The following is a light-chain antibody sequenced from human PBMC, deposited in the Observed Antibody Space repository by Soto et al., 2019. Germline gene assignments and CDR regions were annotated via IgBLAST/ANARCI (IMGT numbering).Light chain of an antibody. Sequence: DIVMTQSPLSLPVTPGEPASISCRSSQSLLQTNGYNYLDWYLQKPGQSPQLLIYLGSNRASGVPDRFSGSGSGTEFTLKISRVEAADVGVYYCMQALQTPWAFGQGTKVEIK. CDR3: MQALQTPWA. V-gene: IGKV2-28*01. J-gene: IGKJ1*01. CDR1: QSLLQTNGYNY. CDR2: LGS.